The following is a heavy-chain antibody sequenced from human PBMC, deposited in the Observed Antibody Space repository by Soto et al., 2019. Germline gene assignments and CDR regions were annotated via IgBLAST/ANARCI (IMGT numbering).Heavy chain of an antibody. CDR3: ARENIGDDAFDI. CDR2: ISAYNGNT. J-gene: IGHJ3*02. V-gene: IGHV1-18*01. CDR1: GYTFTSYD. D-gene: IGHD3-10*02. Sequence: ASVKVSCKASGYTFTSYDFSWVRQAPGQGLEWMGWISAYNGNTNYAQKLQGRVTVTTDTSTSTAYMELRSLRSDDTAVYYCARENIGDDAFDIWGQGTMVTVSS.